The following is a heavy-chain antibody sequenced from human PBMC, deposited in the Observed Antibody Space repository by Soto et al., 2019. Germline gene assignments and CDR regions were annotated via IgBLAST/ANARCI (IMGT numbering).Heavy chain of an antibody. CDR3: AKARFLGDYYYGMDV. Sequence: GGSLRLSCAASGFTFDDYARHWVRQAPGKGLEWVSGISWNSGSIGYADSVKGRFTISRDNAKNSLYLQMNSLRAEDTALYYCAKARFLGDYYYGMDVWGQGTTVTVS. V-gene: IGHV3-9*01. J-gene: IGHJ6*02. D-gene: IGHD3-3*01. CDR2: ISWNSGSI. CDR1: GFTFDDYA.